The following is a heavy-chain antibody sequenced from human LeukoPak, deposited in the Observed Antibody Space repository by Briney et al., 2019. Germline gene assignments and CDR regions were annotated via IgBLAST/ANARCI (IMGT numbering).Heavy chain of an antibody. J-gene: IGHJ3*02. D-gene: IGHD5-18*01. CDR2: ISWNSGSM. V-gene: IGHV3-9*03. CDR1: GFTFDDYA. CDR3: AKVRLGYSYGYGDDAFDI. Sequence: GGSLRLSCAASGFTFDDYAMHWVRQAPGKGLEGVSGISWNSGSMGYADSVKGRFTISRDNAKNSLYLQMNSLRAEDMALYYCAKVRLGYSYGYGDDAFDIWGQGTMVTVSS.